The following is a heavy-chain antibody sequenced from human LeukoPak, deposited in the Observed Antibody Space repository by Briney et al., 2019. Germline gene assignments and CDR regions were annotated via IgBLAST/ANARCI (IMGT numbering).Heavy chain of an antibody. CDR1: GYTFTGYY. CDR2: INPNSGGT. Sequence: ASVKVSCKASGYTFTGYYMHWVRQAPGQGREGMGWINPNSGGTNYAQKFQGRVTMTRDTSISTAYMELSRLRSDDTAVYYCARGQQLGYCSSTSCRNWFDPWGQGTLVTVSS. CDR3: ARGQQLGYCSSTSCRNWFDP. J-gene: IGHJ5*02. D-gene: IGHD2-2*01. V-gene: IGHV1-2*02.